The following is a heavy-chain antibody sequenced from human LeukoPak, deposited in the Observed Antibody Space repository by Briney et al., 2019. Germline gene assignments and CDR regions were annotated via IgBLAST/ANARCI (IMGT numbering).Heavy chain of an antibody. CDR3: ARGRPEFSGSGTYLND. V-gene: IGHV3-48*03. J-gene: IGHJ4*02. CDR1: GFGVSTYE. D-gene: IGHD3-10*01. Sequence: GGSLRLSCAASGFGVSTYEMNWVCQAPGKGLECVSYISSSGTTISYADSVEGRFTISRDNAKNSLYLEMNSLRVEDTAVYYCARGRPEFSGSGTYLNDWGQGTLVTVSS. CDR2: ISSSGTTI.